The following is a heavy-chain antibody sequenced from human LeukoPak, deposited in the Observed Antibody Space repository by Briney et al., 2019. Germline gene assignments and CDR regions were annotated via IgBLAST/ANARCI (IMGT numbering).Heavy chain of an antibody. Sequence: SETLSLTCTVSGGSISSSSYYWGWIRQPPGKGLEWIGSIYYSGSTYYNPSLKSRVTISVDTSKNQFSLKLSSVTAADTAVYYCARVAYGSGSYPGYWGQGTLVTVSS. CDR1: GGSISSSSYY. D-gene: IGHD3-10*01. J-gene: IGHJ4*02. CDR3: ARVAYGSGSYPGY. V-gene: IGHV4-39*07. CDR2: IYYSGST.